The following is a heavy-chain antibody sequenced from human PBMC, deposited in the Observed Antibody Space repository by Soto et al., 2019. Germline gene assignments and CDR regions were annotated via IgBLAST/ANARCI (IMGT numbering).Heavy chain of an antibody. CDR3: ARDLGSSWLNWFDP. V-gene: IGHV4-59*01. D-gene: IGHD6-13*01. J-gene: IGHJ5*02. CDR2: IYYSGST. Sequence: SETLSLTCTVSGGSISSYYWSWIRQPPGKGLEWIGYIYYSGSTNYNPSLKSRVTISVDTSKNQFSLRLSSVTAADTAVYYCARDLGSSWLNWFDPWGQGTLVTVSS. CDR1: GGSISSYY.